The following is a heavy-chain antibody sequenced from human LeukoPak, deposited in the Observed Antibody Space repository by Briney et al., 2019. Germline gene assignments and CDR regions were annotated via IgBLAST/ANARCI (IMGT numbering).Heavy chain of an antibody. V-gene: IGHV3-30*02. J-gene: IGHJ6*03. CDR1: GFTFSDYG. D-gene: IGHD3-3*01. CDR3: AKTSAPYYYYMDV. CDR2: IXXDGSNK. Sequence: GGSLRLSCAASGFTFSDYGXXXXXXXXXXXXXXXXFIXXDGSNKYYAXSXKXXXTXXXXXXXXTLYLQMNTLRAEDTAVYYCAKTSAPYYYYMDVWGKGTTVTVSS.